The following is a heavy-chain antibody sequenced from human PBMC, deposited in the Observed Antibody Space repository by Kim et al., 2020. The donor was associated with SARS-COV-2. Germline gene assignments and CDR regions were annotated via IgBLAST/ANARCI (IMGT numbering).Heavy chain of an antibody. V-gene: IGHV3-21*01. CDR1: GFTFSSYS. D-gene: IGHD1-20*01. Sequence: GGSLRLSCAASGFTFSSYSMNWVRQAPGKGLEWVSSISSRSGYIYYADSVKGRFTISGDSAKNSLYLQMNSLRAEDTAVYYCARWYKSTVGYWGQGTLVTVSS. J-gene: IGHJ4*02. CDR2: ISSRSGYI. CDR3: ARWYKSTVGY.